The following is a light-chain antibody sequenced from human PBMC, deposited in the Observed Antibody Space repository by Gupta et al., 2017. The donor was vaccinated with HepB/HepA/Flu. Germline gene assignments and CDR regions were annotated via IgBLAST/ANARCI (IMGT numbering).Light chain of an antibody. CDR2: RTS. CDR1: HSVGSD. Sequence: VMTQSPGTRSVSPGERATLSCWASHSVGSDLAWYQQKPGQAPSLLLHRTSARAAGIPDRFSGSGSGTEFTLTIPSVQSEDAAVYYCPQYHNWRTFGQGTKLAI. CDR3: PQYHNWRT. V-gene: IGKV3-15*01. J-gene: IGKJ1*01.